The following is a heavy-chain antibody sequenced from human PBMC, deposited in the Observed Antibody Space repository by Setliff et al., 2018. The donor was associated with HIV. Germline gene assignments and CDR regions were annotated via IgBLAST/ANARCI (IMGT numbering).Heavy chain of an antibody. CDR3: ATGGDSSSWYWGRWFDP. J-gene: IGHJ5*02. CDR2: IYHSGST. D-gene: IGHD6-13*01. V-gene: IGHV4-39*01. CDR1: GDSISDTTYY. Sequence: SETLSLTCSVSGDSISDTTYYWGWIRLPPGKGLEWIGNIYHSGSTLYKPSLKSRVTMSVDTSKNQFSLKLNSVTAADTAVYYCATGGDSSSWYWGRWFDPWGQGTLVTVSS.